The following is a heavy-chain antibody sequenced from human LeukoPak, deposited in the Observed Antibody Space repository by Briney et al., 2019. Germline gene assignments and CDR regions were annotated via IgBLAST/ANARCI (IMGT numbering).Heavy chain of an antibody. CDR2: ISSSSSYI. CDR3: ARGEGIFDY. CDR1: GLTFSSYS. V-gene: IGHV3-21*01. D-gene: IGHD3-16*01. Sequence: GGSLRLSCAASGLTFSSYSMNWVRQAPGKGLEWVSSISSSSSYIYYADSVKGRFTISRDNAKNSLYLQMNGLRAEDTAVYYCARGEGIFDYWGQGTLVTVSS. J-gene: IGHJ4*02.